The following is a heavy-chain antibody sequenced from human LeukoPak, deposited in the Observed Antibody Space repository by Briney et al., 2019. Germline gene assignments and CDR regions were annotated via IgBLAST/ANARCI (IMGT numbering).Heavy chain of an antibody. CDR3: ARVLIAVAHHDAFDI. CDR2: IIPIFGTA. CDR1: GGTFSSYA. J-gene: IGHJ3*02. Sequence: EASVKVSCKASGGTFSSYAISWVRQAPGQGLGWMGGIIPIFGTANYAQKFQGRVTITADESTSTAYMELSSLRSEDTAVYYCARVLIAVAHHDAFDIWGQGTMVTVSS. V-gene: IGHV1-69*13. D-gene: IGHD6-19*01.